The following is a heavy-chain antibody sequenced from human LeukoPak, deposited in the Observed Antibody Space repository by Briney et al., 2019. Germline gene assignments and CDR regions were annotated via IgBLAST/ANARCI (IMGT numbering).Heavy chain of an antibody. Sequence: GPSVKVSCKASGGTFSSYAISWVRQAPGQGLEWMGRIIPILGIANYAQKFQGRVTITADKSTSTAYMELSSLRSEDTAVYYCAGVVSQSGMFYAYYFDYWGQGTLVTVSS. V-gene: IGHV1-69*04. CDR1: GGTFSSYA. D-gene: IGHD5/OR15-5a*01. CDR3: AGVVSQSGMFYAYYFDY. J-gene: IGHJ4*02. CDR2: IIPILGIA.